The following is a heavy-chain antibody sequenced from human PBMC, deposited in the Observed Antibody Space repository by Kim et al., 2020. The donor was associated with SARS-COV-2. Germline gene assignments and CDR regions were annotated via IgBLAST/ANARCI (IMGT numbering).Heavy chain of an antibody. V-gene: IGHV4-59*01. J-gene: IGHJ5*01. Sequence: SETLSLTCTVSGDSITPYFWNWIRQPPGKGLEWIGYISYDGIVNYNPSLENRVTISVDMSTNQFSLQMESVTSADTAIYYCSRGSFQLRGHWFDSWGQGT. CDR2: ISYDGIV. D-gene: IGHD1-1*01. CDR1: GDSITPYF. CDR3: SRGSFQLRGHWFDS.